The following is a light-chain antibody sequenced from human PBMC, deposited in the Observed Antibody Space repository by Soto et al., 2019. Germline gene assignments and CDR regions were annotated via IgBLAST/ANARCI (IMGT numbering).Light chain of an antibody. CDR1: ESLSTY. CDR2: GAS. CDR3: QRYNDWPFT. Sequence: EIVMTQSPATLSVSPGERVTLSCTASESLSTYLAWYQQKPGQAPRLLIYGASTKATGIPARFSGSGSATDFTLTISSMQSEDFAVYYCQRYNDWPFTFGQGTKLEI. J-gene: IGKJ2*01. V-gene: IGKV3-15*01.